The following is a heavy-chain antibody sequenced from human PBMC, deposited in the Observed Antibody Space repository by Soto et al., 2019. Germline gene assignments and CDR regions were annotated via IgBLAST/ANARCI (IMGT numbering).Heavy chain of an antibody. J-gene: IGHJ4*02. V-gene: IGHV4-31*03. CDR2: IYYSGST. D-gene: IGHD3-9*01. Sequence: SETLSLTCTVSGGSISSGGYYWSWIRQHPGKGLEWIGYIYYSGSTYYNPSLKSRVTISVDTSKNQFSLKLSSVTAADTAVYYCARLATSYYDILTGPRWGQGTLVTVSS. CDR1: GGSISSGGYY. CDR3: ARLATSYYDILTGPR.